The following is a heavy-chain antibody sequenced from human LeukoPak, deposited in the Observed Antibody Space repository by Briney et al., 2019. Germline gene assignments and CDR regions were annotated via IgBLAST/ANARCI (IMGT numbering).Heavy chain of an antibody. V-gene: IGHV3-23*01. CDR3: AKEFSWGPTY. J-gene: IGHJ4*02. CDR2: ISGGGDTN. CDR1: AFTFSSSA. Sequence: HPSGSLRLSFAAPAFTFSSSAMNWVCQTPGKGLEWVSTISGGGDTNYYEDTVKSRFIISTDNSSTTLFRQVTGLRAEDTAVYYCAKEFSWGPTYWGQGTLVTVSS. D-gene: IGHD3-16*01.